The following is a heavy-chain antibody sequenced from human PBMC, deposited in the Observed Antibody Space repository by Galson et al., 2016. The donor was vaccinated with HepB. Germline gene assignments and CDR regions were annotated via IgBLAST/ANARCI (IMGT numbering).Heavy chain of an antibody. CDR1: GASISRYH. J-gene: IGHJ6*02. Sequence: SLTCSMTGASISRYHWSWVRQPPGEGLEWIGYISNTGSTNYNPFLKSRVTISLDTSKNHFSLNLNSVNAADTAVYYCAGHFDGVDVWGLGTTVTVSS. V-gene: IGHV4-59*01. D-gene: IGHD3-3*02. CDR3: AGHFDGVDV. CDR2: ISNTGST.